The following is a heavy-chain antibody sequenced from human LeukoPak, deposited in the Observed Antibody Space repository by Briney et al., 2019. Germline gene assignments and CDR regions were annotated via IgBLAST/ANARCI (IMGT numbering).Heavy chain of an antibody. Sequence: ASVNVSCKASGYTFTSYDINWVRQAPGEGLEWMGWMNPNSGNTGYAQKFQGRLTMTRNTSISTAYMELSSLRSEDTAVYYCARGCANYGSGSYRRNWFDPWGQGTLVTVSS. CDR3: ARGCANYGSGSYRRNWFDP. V-gene: IGHV1-8*01. CDR2: MNPNSGNT. D-gene: IGHD3-10*01. J-gene: IGHJ5*02. CDR1: GYTFTSYD.